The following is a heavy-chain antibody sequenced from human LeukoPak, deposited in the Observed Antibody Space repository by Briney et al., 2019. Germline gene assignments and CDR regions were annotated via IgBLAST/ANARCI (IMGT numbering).Heavy chain of an antibody. CDR1: GFTFDDYG. J-gene: IGHJ4*02. Sequence: GGSLRLSCAASGFTFDDYGMSWVRQAPGKGLEWVSGINWNGGSTVYADSVKGGFTISRDNAKNSLYLQMNSLRAEDTALYYCARDRGRWLRGSGDYWGQGTLVTVSS. V-gene: IGHV3-20*04. CDR2: INWNGGST. CDR3: ARDRGRWLRGSGDY. D-gene: IGHD5-12*01.